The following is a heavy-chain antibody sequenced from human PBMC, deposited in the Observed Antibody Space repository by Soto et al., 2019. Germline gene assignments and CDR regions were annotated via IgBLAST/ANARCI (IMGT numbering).Heavy chain of an antibody. D-gene: IGHD6-19*01. CDR3: ASHLRRQGIAVAGQDWFFDL. CDR1: GFTFSSYA. J-gene: IGHJ2*01. Sequence: QVQLVESGGGVVQPGRSLRLSCVASGFTFSSYAMHWVRQAPGRGLEWVAFISYDARNTYYADSVRGRFTTSRDNSEKTIHLQLISLRTEDTAVYYCASHLRRQGIAVAGQDWFFDLWGRGTLVTVSS. V-gene: IGHV3-30*04. CDR2: ISYDARNT.